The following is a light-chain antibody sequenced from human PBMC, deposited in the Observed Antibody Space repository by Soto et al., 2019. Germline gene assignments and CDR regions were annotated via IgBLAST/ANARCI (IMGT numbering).Light chain of an antibody. CDR1: QSISSL. V-gene: IGKV1-5*01. J-gene: IGKJ1*01. Sequence: DIQMTQSPSPLSASVGDRVAPTCGASQSISSLLAWYQQKPGKAPKXXIYDASSLESGVPSRFSGSGSGTEFTLTISSLQPDDFATYYCQQYNSYSWTFGQGTKVDI. CDR2: DAS. CDR3: QQYNSYSWT.